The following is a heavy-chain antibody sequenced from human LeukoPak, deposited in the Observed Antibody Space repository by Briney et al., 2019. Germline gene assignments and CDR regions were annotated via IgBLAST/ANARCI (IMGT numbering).Heavy chain of an antibody. V-gene: IGHV1-46*01. CDR1: GYTFTSYY. CDR2: INPSGGST. CDR3: ARDTEPYGSGDPGP. D-gene: IGHD3-10*01. J-gene: IGHJ5*02. Sequence: GASVKVSCKASGYTFTSYYMHWVRQAPGQGLEWMGIINPSGGSTSYAQKFQGRVTITADESTSTAYMELSSLRSEDTAVYYCARDTEPYGSGDPGPWGQGTLVTVSS.